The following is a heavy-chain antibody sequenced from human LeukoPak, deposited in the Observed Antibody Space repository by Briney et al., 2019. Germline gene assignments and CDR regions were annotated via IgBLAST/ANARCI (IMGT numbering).Heavy chain of an antibody. Sequence: ASVKVSCKASGYTFTSYGISWVRQAPGQGLEWMGWISAYNGNTNYAQKLQGRVTMTTDTSTSTAYMELRSLRSDDTAVYYCARRYCSGGSCYSAWFDPWGQGTLVTVSS. V-gene: IGHV1-18*01. CDR2: ISAYNGNT. J-gene: IGHJ5*02. CDR3: ARRYCSGGSCYSAWFDP. D-gene: IGHD2-15*01. CDR1: GYTFTSYG.